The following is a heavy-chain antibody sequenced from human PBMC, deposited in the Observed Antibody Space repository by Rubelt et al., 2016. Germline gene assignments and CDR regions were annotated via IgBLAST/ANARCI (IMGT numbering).Heavy chain of an antibody. CDR3: ASSSSGWYTRYGMDV. D-gene: IGHD6-19*01. V-gene: IGHV4-39*01. Sequence: YSGSTYYNPSLKSRVTISVDTSKNQFSLKLSSVTAADTAVYYCASSSSGWYTRYGMDVWGQGTTVTVSS. J-gene: IGHJ6*02. CDR2: YSGST.